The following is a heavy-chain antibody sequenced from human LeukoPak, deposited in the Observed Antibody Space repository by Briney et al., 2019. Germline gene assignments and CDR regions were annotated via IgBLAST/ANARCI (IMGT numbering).Heavy chain of an antibody. V-gene: IGHV4-39*07. D-gene: IGHD1-26*01. CDR3: ARVGPGGEEWELQYYFDY. J-gene: IGHJ4*02. Sequence: PSETLSLTCTVSGGSISSSSYYWGWIRQPPGKGLEWIGSIYYSGSTYYNPSLKSRVTISVDTSKNQFSLKLSSVTAADTAVYYCARVGPGGEEWELQYYFDYWGQGTLVTVSS. CDR2: IYYSGST. CDR1: GGSISSSSYY.